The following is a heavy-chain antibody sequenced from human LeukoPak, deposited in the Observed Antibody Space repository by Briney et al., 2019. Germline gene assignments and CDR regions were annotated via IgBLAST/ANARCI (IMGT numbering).Heavy chain of an antibody. CDR2: ISDDGSNK. D-gene: IGHD5-12*01. CDR1: GFTFITYA. CDR3: AISRGYSDYDSDY. Sequence: PGRSLRLSCAASGFTFITYAMQWVCQAPGKGLEWVAVISDDGSNKYYADSVKGRFAISRDNSKNTLYLQMNSLIPEDAAVYFCAISRGYSDYDSDYWGQGTLVTVSS. J-gene: IGHJ4*02. V-gene: IGHV3-30*09.